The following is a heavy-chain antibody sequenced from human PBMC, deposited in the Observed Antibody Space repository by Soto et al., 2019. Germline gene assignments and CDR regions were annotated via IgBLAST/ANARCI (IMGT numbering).Heavy chain of an antibody. J-gene: IGHJ6*02. Sequence: EVQLVESGGGLVQPGGSLRLSCAASGFTFSNYWMYWVRQAPGKGLVWVARVNNDGTDTTHADSVKGRFTISRDNAENTLYLQMNSLRAEDTAVYYCARGGLQHALDVWGQGSTVTVSS. CDR3: ARGGLQHALDV. D-gene: IGHD6-13*01. CDR2: VNNDGTDT. CDR1: GFTFSNYW. V-gene: IGHV3-74*03.